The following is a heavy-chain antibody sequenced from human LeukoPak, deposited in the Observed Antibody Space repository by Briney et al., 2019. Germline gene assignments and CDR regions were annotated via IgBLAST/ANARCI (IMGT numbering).Heavy chain of an antibody. V-gene: IGHV4-34*01. J-gene: IGHJ6*03. CDR1: GGSFSGYY. Sequence: SETLSLTCAVYGGSFSGYYWSWIRQPPGKGLEWIGEINHSGSTNYNPSLKSRVTISVDTSKNQFSLKLSSVTAADTAVYYCARKGGYYGSGSYYKFPYYYYMDVWGKGTTVTISS. CDR2: INHSGST. D-gene: IGHD3-10*01. CDR3: ARKGGYYGSGSYYKFPYYYYMDV.